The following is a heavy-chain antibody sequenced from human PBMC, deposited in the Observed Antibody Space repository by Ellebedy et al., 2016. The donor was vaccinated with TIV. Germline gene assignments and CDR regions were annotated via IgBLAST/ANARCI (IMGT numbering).Heavy chain of an antibody. V-gene: IGHV1-24*01. CDR3: ATLLSNLDY. CDR2: FDPEDGET. Sequence: AASVKVSCKASGYTFTRYGFSWVRQAPGKGLEWMGGFDPEDGETIYAQKFQGRVTMTEDTSTDTAYMELSSLRSEDTAVYYCATLLSNLDYWGQGTLVTVSS. D-gene: IGHD3-16*02. CDR1: GYTFTRYG. J-gene: IGHJ4*02.